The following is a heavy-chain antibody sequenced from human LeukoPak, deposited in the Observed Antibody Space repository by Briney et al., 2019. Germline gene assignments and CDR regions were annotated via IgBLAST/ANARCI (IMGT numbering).Heavy chain of an antibody. CDR2: ISYDGRNK. J-gene: IGHJ4*02. CDR3: ASEDGHNPNLGFDY. CDR1: GFSFSSYG. V-gene: IGHV3-30*03. D-gene: IGHD5-24*01. Sequence: GGSLRLSCAGPGFSFSSYGMHWVRQAPGKGLEWVAVISYDGRNKYYADSVKGRFTISRDTSKNTLYLQMNSLRAEDTAVYYCASEDGHNPNLGFDYWGQGTLVTVSS.